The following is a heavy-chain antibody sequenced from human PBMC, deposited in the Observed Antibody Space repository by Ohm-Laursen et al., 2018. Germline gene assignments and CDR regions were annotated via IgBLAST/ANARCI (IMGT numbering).Heavy chain of an antibody. Sequence: SLRLSCAASGFTFSSYSMNWVRQAPGKGLEWVSSISSSSSYIYYAVSVKGRFTISRDNAKNSLYLQMNSLRAEDTAVYYCARYTSVRQGFDYWGQGTLVTVSS. D-gene: IGHD6-6*01. CDR2: ISSSSSYI. J-gene: IGHJ4*02. CDR1: GFTFSSYS. CDR3: ARYTSVRQGFDY. V-gene: IGHV3-21*01.